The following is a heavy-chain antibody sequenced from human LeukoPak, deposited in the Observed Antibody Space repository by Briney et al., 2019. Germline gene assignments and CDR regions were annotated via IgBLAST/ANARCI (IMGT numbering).Heavy chain of an antibody. V-gene: IGHV3-66*01. J-gene: IGHJ3*02. CDR1: GFTVSSNY. CDR2: IYSGGST. D-gene: IGHD3-22*01. Sequence: GGSLRLSCAASGFTVSSNYMSWVRQAPGKGLEWVSVIYSGGSTYYADSVKGRFTISRDNSKNTLYLQMNSLRAEDTAVYYCARVSYYYDSSGYYPTRSPDAFDIWGQGTMVTVSS. CDR3: ARVSYYYDSSGYYPTRSPDAFDI.